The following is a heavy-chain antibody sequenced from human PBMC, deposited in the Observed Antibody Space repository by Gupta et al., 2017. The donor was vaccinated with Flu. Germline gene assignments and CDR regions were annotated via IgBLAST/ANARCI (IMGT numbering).Heavy chain of an antibody. CDR1: GFSLSSTGVG. CDR3: AQLQGPSPD. J-gene: IGHJ4*02. V-gene: IGHV2-5*01. CDR2: IFWNDEK. Sequence: QLTLKESGPTLVKPTQTLTLTCSFSGFSLSSTGVGVAWTRQPPGKALEWLAIIFWNDEKRYSPSQKSRLTITKDTSKNQVVLTMANMDPLDTATYYCAQLQGPSPDWGQGTLVTVSS.